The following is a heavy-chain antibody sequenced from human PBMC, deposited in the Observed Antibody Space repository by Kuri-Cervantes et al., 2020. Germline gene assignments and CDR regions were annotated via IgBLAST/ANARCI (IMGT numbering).Heavy chain of an antibody. Sequence: SETLSLTCAVSGGSISSGGYSWSWIRQPPGKGLEWIGYIYHSGSTNYNPSLKSRVTISLDTSKNQFSLKLSSVTAADTAVYYCARAYSSSSYDWLDPWGQGTLVTVSS. CDR1: GGSISSGGYS. CDR2: IYHSGST. J-gene: IGHJ5*02. D-gene: IGHD6-6*01. V-gene: IGHV4-30-2*01. CDR3: ARAYSSSSYDWLDP.